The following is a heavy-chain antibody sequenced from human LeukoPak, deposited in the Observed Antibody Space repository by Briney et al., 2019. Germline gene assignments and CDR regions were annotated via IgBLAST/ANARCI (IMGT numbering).Heavy chain of an antibody. CDR3: ARGRYYYGSGSYYNVRAYYYMDV. CDR2: IYSGGST. Sequence: SGGSLRLSCAASGFTVSSNYMSWVRQAPGKGLEWVSVIYSGGSTYYADSVKGRFTISRDNSKNTLYLQMNSLRAEDTAVYYCARGRYYYGSGSYYNVRAYYYMDVWGKGTTVTISS. CDR1: GFTVSSNY. V-gene: IGHV3-66*01. J-gene: IGHJ6*03. D-gene: IGHD3-10*01.